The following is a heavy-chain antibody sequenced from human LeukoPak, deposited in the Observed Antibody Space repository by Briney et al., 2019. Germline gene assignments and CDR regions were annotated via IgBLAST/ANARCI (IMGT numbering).Heavy chain of an antibody. V-gene: IGHV4-31*03. J-gene: IGHJ4*02. CDR3: ARVGYSYGFDY. CDR1: GGSISSGGYY. D-gene: IGHD5-18*01. Sequence: SETLSLTCTVSGGSISSGGYYWSWIRQHPGEGLEWIGYIYYSGSTYYNPSLKSRVTISVDTSKNQFSLKLSSVTAADTAVYYCARVGYSYGFDYWGQGTLVTVSS. CDR2: IYYSGST.